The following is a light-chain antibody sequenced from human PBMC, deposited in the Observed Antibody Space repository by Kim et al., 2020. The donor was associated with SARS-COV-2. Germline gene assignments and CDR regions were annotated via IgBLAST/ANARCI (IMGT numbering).Light chain of an antibody. J-gene: IGKJ1*01. CDR2: GAS. CDR1: QSVSSSY. Sequence: SPGESAILSCRASQSVSSSYLAWYQQKPGQAPRLLIYGASSRATGIPDRFSGSGSGTDFTLTISRLEPEDFAVYYCQQYGSSPLTFGQGTKVDIK. CDR3: QQYGSSPLT. V-gene: IGKV3-20*01.